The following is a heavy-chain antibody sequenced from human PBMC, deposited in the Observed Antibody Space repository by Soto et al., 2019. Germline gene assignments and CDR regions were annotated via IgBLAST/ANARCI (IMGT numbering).Heavy chain of an antibody. Sequence: QVQLQESGPGLVKPSQTLSLTCTVSGGSISSDYYCWSWIRQSPEKGLEWIGHIYNSVNTYSNPSLSGRVTKSGDTSKNPFSLKLPSVTAADTAVYYCARGPSGEKVDNWGQGTLVTVSS. CDR2: IYNSVNT. V-gene: IGHV4-30-4*01. CDR3: ARGPSGEKVDN. CDR1: GGSISSDYYC. D-gene: IGHD7-27*01. J-gene: IGHJ4*02.